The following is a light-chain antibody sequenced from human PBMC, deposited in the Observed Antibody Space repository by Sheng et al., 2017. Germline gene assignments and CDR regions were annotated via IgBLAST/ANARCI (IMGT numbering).Light chain of an antibody. Sequence: DIQMTQSPSSLSASVGDRVTITCRAGQNIRNYLNWYQQKPGKAPKLLVYAASSLHSGVPSRFSGSGSGTDFTLTISSLQPEDLGTFYCQQSYSTPYTFGQGTKLEIK. J-gene: IGKJ2*01. CDR2: AAS. CDR1: QNIRNY. CDR3: QQSYSTPYT. V-gene: IGKV1-39*01.